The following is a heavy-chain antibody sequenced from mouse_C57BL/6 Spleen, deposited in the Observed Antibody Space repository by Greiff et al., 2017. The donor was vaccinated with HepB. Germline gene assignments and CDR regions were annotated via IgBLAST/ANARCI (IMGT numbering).Heavy chain of an antibody. Sequence: QVQLQQPGAELVKPGASVKLSCKASGYTFTSYWMHWVKQRPGQGLEWIGMIHPNSGSTNYNEKFKSKATLTVDKSSSTAYMQLSSLTSEDFAVYYCAREDLGYDYPYAMDYWGQGTSVTVSS. J-gene: IGHJ4*01. CDR2: IHPNSGST. CDR1: GYTFTSYW. V-gene: IGHV1-64*01. D-gene: IGHD2-4*01. CDR3: AREDLGYDYPYAMDY.